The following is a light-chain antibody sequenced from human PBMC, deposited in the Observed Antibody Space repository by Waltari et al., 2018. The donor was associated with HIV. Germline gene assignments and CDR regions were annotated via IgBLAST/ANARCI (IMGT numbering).Light chain of an antibody. J-gene: IGLJ2*01. CDR1: KLGDKY. V-gene: IGLV3-1*01. CDR3: QAWDRSTTVV. Sequence: SYELTHPPSVSVSPGQTARITCSGHKLGDKYACWYQQKPGQSPVLVMYQDDRRPAGIPEQFSGSNSGNTATLTISGTQAMDEADYYCQAWDRSTTVVFGGGTKVTVL. CDR2: QDD.